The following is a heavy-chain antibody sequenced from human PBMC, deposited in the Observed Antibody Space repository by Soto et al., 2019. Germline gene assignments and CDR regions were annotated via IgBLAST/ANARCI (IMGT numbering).Heavy chain of an antibody. Sequence: QVQLVQSGAEVKKPGSSVKVSCKASGGTFSSYTISWVRQAPGQGLEWMGRIIPILGIANYAQKFQGRVTITADKSTSTAYMELSSLRSEDTAVYFCAREGTSCHLDYWGQGTLVTVSP. CDR3: AREGTSCHLDY. V-gene: IGHV1-69*08. CDR2: IIPILGIA. CDR1: GGTFSSYT. J-gene: IGHJ4*02. D-gene: IGHD2-2*01.